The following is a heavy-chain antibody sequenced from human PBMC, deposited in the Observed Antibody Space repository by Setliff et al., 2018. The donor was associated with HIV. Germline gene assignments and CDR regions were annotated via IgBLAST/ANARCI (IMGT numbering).Heavy chain of an antibody. CDR2: IWYDGSYK. D-gene: IGHD3-22*01. CDR3: ARDKDYYDYSGYYYIYYYMDV. J-gene: IGHJ6*03. Sequence: GGSLRLSCAVSGFTFTSYGMHWVRQAPGKGLEWVAVIWYDGSYKYYADSVKGRFTISRDNSKNTLYLQMNSLRAEDMAVYYCARDKDYYDYSGYYYIYYYMDVWGKGTTVTVSS. CDR1: GFTFTSYG. V-gene: IGHV3-33*01.